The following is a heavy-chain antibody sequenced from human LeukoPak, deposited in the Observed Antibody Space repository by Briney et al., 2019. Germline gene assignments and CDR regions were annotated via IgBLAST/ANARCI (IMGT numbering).Heavy chain of an antibody. CDR1: GYTFTGYY. V-gene: IGHV1-2*02. J-gene: IGHJ4*02. Sequence: ASVKVSCKASGYTFTGYYMHWVRQAPGQGLEWMGWINPNSGGTNYAQKFQGRVTMTRDTSISTAYMELSRLRSDDTAVYYCARVRGLDFWSGYYAHWGQGTLVTVSS. CDR3: ARVRGLDFWSGYYAH. CDR2: INPNSGGT. D-gene: IGHD3-3*01.